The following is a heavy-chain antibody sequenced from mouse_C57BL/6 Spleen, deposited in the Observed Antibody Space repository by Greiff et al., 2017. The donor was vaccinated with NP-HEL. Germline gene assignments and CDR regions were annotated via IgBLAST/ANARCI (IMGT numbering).Heavy chain of an antibody. D-gene: IGHD2-4*01. J-gene: IGHJ3*01. CDR1: GFTFSSYA. CDR3: TRAPYDYDGGAWFAY. CDR2: ISSGGDYI. Sequence: EVKVVESGEGLVKPGGSLKLSCAASGFTFSSYAMSWVRQTPEKRLEWVAYISSGGDYIYYADTVKGRFTISRDNARNTLYLQMSSLKSEDTAMYYCTRAPYDYDGGAWFAYWGQGTLVTVSA. V-gene: IGHV5-9-1*02.